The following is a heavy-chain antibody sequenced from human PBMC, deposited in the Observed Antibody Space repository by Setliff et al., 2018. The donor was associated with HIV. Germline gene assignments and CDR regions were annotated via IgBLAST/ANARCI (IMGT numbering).Heavy chain of an antibody. Sequence: GESLKISCKGSGYSFTSYWISWVRQMPGKGLEWMGRIDPSNSNTNYSPSFQGHVTISADKSISTAYLQWSSLKASDTAMYYCARQEHYGSGTYMYYFDYWGQGTLVTVSS. V-gene: IGHV5-10-1*01. D-gene: IGHD3-10*01. CDR2: IDPSNSNT. CDR1: GYSFTSYW. J-gene: IGHJ4*02. CDR3: ARQEHYGSGTYMYYFDY.